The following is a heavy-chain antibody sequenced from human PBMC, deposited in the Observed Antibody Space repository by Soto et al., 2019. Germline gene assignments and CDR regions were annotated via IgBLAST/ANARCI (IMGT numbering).Heavy chain of an antibody. CDR2: IYYSGST. V-gene: IGHV4-59*08. J-gene: IGHJ4*02. Sequence: PSETLSLTCTVSGGSISSYYWSWIRQPPGKGLEWIGYIYYSGSTNYNPSLKSRVTISVDTSKNQFSLKLSSVTAADTAVYYCARLRYSGYDFFFFDYWGQGTLVTVSS. CDR1: GGSISSYY. CDR3: ARLRYSGYDFFFFDY. D-gene: IGHD5-12*01.